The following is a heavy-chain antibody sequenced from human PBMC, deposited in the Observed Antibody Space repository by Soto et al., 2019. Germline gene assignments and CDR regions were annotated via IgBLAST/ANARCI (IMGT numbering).Heavy chain of an antibody. V-gene: IGHV3-23*01. D-gene: IGHD6-19*01. CDR3: AIRSSLAVDSSTRNDH. CDR2: ISDSGGRT. J-gene: IGHJ5*02. Sequence: PGGSLRLSCAASGFSFSKYAMTWVRQAPGKGLEWGSVISDSGGRTYYADSVKGRFTISRDDSKNTLYLHMKRLRAEDTAVYYCAIRSSLAVDSSTRNDHWAQVTLVTVSS. CDR1: GFSFSKYA.